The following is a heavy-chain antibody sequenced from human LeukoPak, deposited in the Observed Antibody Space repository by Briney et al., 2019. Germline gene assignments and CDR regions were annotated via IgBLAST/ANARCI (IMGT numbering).Heavy chain of an antibody. V-gene: IGHV4-59*11. D-gene: IGHD2-15*01. Sequence: SDTLSLTCTDSGGSISSHYWSWIRQPPGEGLEGIGDIYESGSNNYNPSLKSRVTISVDTSKHQFSLKLSSVTAADPAVYYCAREQLGYCSGGSCYYYYYMDVWGKGTTVTVSS. CDR1: GGSISSHY. CDR3: AREQLGYCSGGSCYYYYYMDV. CDR2: IYESGSN. J-gene: IGHJ6*03.